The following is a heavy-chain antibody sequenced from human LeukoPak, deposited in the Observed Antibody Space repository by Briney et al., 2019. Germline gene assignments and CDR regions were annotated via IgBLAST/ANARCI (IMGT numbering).Heavy chain of an antibody. CDR3: ARVHGSAAGSY. CDR1: GGSFSGYY. Sequence: SETLSLTCAVYGGSFSGYYWSWIRQPPGKGLEWIEEINHSGSTNYNPSLKSRVTISVDTSKNQFSLKLSSVTAADTAVYYCARVHGSAAGSYWGQGTLVTVSS. CDR2: INHSGST. D-gene: IGHD6-13*01. V-gene: IGHV4-34*01. J-gene: IGHJ4*02.